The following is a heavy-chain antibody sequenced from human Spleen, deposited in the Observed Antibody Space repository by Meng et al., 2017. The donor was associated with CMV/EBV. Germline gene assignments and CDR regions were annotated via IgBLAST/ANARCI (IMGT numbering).Heavy chain of an antibody. Sequence: GGSLRLSCAASGFTFSSYSMNWVRQAPGKGLEWVSSISSSSSYIYYADSVKGRFTISRDNSKNTLFLQMNSVRAEDTAVYYCAKAKYQLPFDYWGQGTLVTVSS. CDR2: ISSSSSYI. CDR3: AKAKYQLPFDY. D-gene: IGHD2-2*01. V-gene: IGHV3-21*01. J-gene: IGHJ4*02. CDR1: GFTFSSYS.